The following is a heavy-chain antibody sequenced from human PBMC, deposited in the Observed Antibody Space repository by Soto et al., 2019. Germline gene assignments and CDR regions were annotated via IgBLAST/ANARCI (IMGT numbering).Heavy chain of an antibody. CDR1: GFTFSSHA. D-gene: IGHD6-19*01. CDR2: ITGSGGST. J-gene: IGHJ4*02. CDR3: PKDLQFSGWLSAQTFDY. V-gene: IGHV3-23*01. Sequence: EVQLLESGGGLVQPGGSLRLSCAVSGFTFSSHAMSWVRQAPGKGLECVSSITGSGGSTYYADSVKGRFTISRDKSKNTLYPQMNSLRGEDTAVYYCPKDLQFSGWLSAQTFDYWGQGTQVTVSS.